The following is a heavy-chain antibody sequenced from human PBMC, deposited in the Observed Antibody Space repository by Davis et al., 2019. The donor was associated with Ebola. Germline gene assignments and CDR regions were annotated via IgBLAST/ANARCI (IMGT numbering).Heavy chain of an antibody. CDR1: GFTSQDYA. J-gene: IGHJ4*02. Sequence: PGGSLRLSCAASGFTSQDYAMHWVRQAPGKGLEWVAYHGSNKLYADAVKGRFTISRDNSKNTLYLQMSSLRAEDTAVYYCARHGTDIMTSYFDYWGQGTRVTVSS. CDR3: ARHGTDIMTSYFDY. V-gene: IGHV3-33*08. CDR2: YHGSNK. D-gene: IGHD2-8*01.